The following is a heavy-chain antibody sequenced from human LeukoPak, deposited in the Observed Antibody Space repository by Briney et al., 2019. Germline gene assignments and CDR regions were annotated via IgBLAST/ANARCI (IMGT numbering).Heavy chain of an antibody. CDR1: GFNFSSYA. CDR2: ISSNGGST. Sequence: PGGSLRLSCAVSGFNFSSYAMHWVRQAPGKGLEYVSAISSNGGSTYYADSVKGRFTISRDNSKNTLYLQMSSLRAEDTAVYYCVKMSGIVVVVAAQHDAFDIWGQGTMVTVSS. V-gene: IGHV3-64D*06. D-gene: IGHD2-15*01. J-gene: IGHJ3*02. CDR3: VKMSGIVVVVAAQHDAFDI.